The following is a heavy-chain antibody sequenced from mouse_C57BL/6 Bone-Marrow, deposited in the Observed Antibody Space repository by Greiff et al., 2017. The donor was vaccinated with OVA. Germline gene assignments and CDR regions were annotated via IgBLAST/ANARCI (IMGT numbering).Heavy chain of an antibody. CDR3: ARDADGMDY. Sequence: EVKLMDSGGGLVQSGRSLRLSCATSGFTFSDFYMEWVRQAPGKGLEWIAASRNKANDYTTEYSASVKGRFIVSRDTSQSILYLQMNALRAEDAAIYYCARDADGMDYWGQGTSVTVSS. V-gene: IGHV7-1*01. J-gene: IGHJ4*01. D-gene: IGHD2-3*01. CDR1: GFTFSDFY. CDR2: SRNKANDYTT.